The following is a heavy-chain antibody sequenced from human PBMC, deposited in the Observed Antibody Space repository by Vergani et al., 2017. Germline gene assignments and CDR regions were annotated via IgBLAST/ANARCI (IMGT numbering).Heavy chain of an antibody. CDR2: ISYDGSNK. V-gene: IGHV3-30*18. CDR3: AKDATSRYYYDSSGYEGDAFDI. J-gene: IGHJ3*02. D-gene: IGHD3-22*01. CDR1: GFTFSSYG. Sequence: QVQLVESGGGVVQPGRSLRLSCAASGFTFSSYGMHWVRQAPGKGLEWVAVISYDGSNKYYADSVKGRFTISRDNSKNTLYLQMNSLRAEATAVYYCAKDATSRYYYDSSGYEGDAFDIWGQGTMVTVSS.